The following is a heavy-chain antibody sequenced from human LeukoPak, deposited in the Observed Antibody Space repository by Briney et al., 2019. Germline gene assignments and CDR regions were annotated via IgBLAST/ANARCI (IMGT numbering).Heavy chain of an antibody. CDR1: GFTFSSYA. CDR3: AREGGIAVD. V-gene: IGHV3-30-3*01. Sequence: GGSLRLSCAASGFTFSSYAMHWVRQAPGKGLEWVAVISYDGSNKYYADSVKGRFTISRDNSKNTLYLQMNSLRAEDTAVYYCAREGGIAVDWGQGTLVTVSS. J-gene: IGHJ1*01. D-gene: IGHD6-19*01. CDR2: ISYDGSNK.